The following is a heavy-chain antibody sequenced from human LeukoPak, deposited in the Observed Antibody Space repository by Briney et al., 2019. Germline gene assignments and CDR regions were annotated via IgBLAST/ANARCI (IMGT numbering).Heavy chain of an antibody. CDR2: VNPRSGDT. J-gene: IGHJ5*02. D-gene: IGHD6-19*01. V-gene: IGHV1-2*02. CDR1: GYTFTNYY. CDR3: ASNIAVSLDGFDP. Sequence: GASVKVSCKASGYTFTNYYIHWVRQAPGQGLVWMGRVNPRSGDTKYAHDFEGRVFMTRDTSISTAFMEVRGLRPDDTAVYFCASNIAVSLDGFDPWGQGTLVTVSS.